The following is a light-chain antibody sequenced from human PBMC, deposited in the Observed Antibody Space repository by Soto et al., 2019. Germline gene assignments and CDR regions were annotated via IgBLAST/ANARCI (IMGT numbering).Light chain of an antibody. CDR3: WSFEGSYTFCV. CDR1: SSDVGDYNY. CDR2: DVS. J-gene: IGLJ3*02. V-gene: IGLV2-11*01. Sequence: QSALTQPRSVSGSPGQSVTISCTGTSSDVGDYNYVSWYQQYPGKAPKLVIYDVSKRPSGVPDRFSGSKSGNTASLTISGLQAEYEADYYFWSFEGSYTFCVFGGGTKLTVL.